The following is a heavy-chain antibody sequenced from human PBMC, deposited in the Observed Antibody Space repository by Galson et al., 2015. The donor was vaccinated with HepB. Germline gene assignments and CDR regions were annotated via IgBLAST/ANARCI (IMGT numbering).Heavy chain of an antibody. V-gene: IGHV1-18*01. D-gene: IGHD3-16*01. Sequence: SVKVSCKASGYDFSTYGINWMRQAPGQGLEWMGRISADGINTDYAQKFQGRLTVTTDTSATTVYMELRSLRSDDTAFYYCARGRGRNWGSLDYWGQGSLVSVSS. J-gene: IGHJ4*02. CDR3: ARGRGRNWGSLDY. CDR1: GYDFSTYG. CDR2: ISADGINT.